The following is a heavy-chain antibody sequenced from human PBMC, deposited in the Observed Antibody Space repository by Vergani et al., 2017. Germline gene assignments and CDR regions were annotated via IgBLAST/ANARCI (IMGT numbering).Heavy chain of an antibody. CDR3: AWETYYYDSSGYNYYYYGMDV. D-gene: IGHD3-22*01. CDR2: IYYSGST. J-gene: IGHJ6*02. Sequence: QVQLQESGPGLVKPSETLSLTCTVSGGSISSYYWSWIRQPPGKGLEWIGYIYYSGSTNYNPSLKSRVTISVDTSKNQFSLKLSSVTAADTAVYYSAWETYYYDSSGYNYYYYGMDVWGQGTTVTVSS. CDR1: GGSISSYY. V-gene: IGHV4-59*01.